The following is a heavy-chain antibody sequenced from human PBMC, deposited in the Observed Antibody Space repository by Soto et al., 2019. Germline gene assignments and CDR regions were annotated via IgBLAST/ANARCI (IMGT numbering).Heavy chain of an antibody. CDR1: GGSIRSYD. J-gene: IGHJ5*02. Sequence: SETLSLTCTVSGGSIRSYDWSWIRQPPGKGLEWIGYIYYSGSTNYNPSLKSRVTISVDTSKNQFSLKLSSVTAADTAVYYCARHRVDYDFWSGPNNWFDPWGQGTLVTVSS. D-gene: IGHD3-3*01. CDR2: IYYSGST. V-gene: IGHV4-59*01. CDR3: ARHRVDYDFWSGPNNWFDP.